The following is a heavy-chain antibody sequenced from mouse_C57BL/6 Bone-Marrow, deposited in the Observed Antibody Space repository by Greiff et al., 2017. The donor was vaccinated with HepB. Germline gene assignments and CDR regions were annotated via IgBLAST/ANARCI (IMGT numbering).Heavy chain of an antibody. CDR3: ARPSVPYTVVAPMGY. D-gene: IGHD1-1*01. CDR1: GFTLSDYY. Sequence: EVMLVESGGGLVQPGGSLKLSCAASGFTLSDYYMYWVRQTPEKSLEWVAYISNGGGSTYYPDTVKGRFTISRDNAKNTLYLQMSRLKSEDTAMYYCARPSVPYTVVAPMGYWGQGTSVTVSS. CDR2: ISNGGGST. J-gene: IGHJ4*01. V-gene: IGHV5-12*01.